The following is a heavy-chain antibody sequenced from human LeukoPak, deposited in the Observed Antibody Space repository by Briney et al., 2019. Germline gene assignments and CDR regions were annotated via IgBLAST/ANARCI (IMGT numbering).Heavy chain of an antibody. CDR2: ISSNGGST. CDR1: GFTFSSYA. Sequence: GGSLRLSCAASGFTFSSYAMHWVRQAPGKGLEYVSAISSNGGSTYYANSVKGRFTISRGNSKNTLYLQMGSLRAEDMAVYYCARSSAYYSYYYYYMDVWGKGTTVTVSS. V-gene: IGHV3-64*01. D-gene: IGHD3-22*01. J-gene: IGHJ6*03. CDR3: ARSSAYYSYYYYYMDV.